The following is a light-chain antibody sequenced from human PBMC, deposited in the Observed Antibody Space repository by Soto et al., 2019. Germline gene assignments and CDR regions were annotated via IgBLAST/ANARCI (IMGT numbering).Light chain of an antibody. J-gene: IGKJ1*01. CDR1: QSVSSY. Sequence: EIVLTQSPAILSMSPGERATLSCRASQSVSSYFAWYQQKPGQAPRLLIYDASNRATGVPAMFSGSGYGTDYTLIISRLEAEDSVDYCCKQRRYWPVWFGEGTKVEIK. CDR2: DAS. V-gene: IGKV3-11*01. CDR3: KQRRYWPVW.